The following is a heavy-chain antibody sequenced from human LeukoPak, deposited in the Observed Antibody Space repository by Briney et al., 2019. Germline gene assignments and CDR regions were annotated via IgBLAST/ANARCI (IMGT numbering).Heavy chain of an antibody. V-gene: IGHV4-39*01. CDR2: IYYSGST. CDR3: ARQLYSYGAYFDY. CDR1: GGSISSSNYY. Sequence: SETLSLTCTVSGGSISSSNYYGGWIRQPRGKGLEWIGSIYYSGSTYYNPSLKSRVTISVDTSKNQFSLKLSSVTAADTAVYYCARQLYSYGAYFDYWGQGTLVTVSS. D-gene: IGHD5-18*01. J-gene: IGHJ4*02.